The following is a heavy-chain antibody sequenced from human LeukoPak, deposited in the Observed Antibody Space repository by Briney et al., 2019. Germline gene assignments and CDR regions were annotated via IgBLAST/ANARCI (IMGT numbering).Heavy chain of an antibody. CDR2: INHSGST. V-gene: IGHV4-34*01. J-gene: IGHJ5*02. D-gene: IGHD5-12*01. CDR1: GGSFSGYY. CDR3: ARDIMGNWFDP. Sequence: PSETLSLTCAVYGGSFSGYYWTWIRQPPGKGLEWIGEINHSGSTNYNPSLKSRVTISVDTSKNQFSLKLTSVTAADTAVYYCARDIMGNWFDPWGQGTLVTVSS.